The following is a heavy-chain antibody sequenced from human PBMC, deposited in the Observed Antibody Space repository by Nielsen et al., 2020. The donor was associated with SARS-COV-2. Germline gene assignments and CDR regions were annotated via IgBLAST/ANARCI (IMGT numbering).Heavy chain of an antibody. CDR1: GYSFTSYW. V-gene: IGHV5-10-1*01. J-gene: IGHJ6*02. Sequence: GESLKISCKGSGYSFTSYWISWVRQMPGKGLESMGRIDPSDSYTNYSPSFQGHVTISADRSINTAYLQWSSLKASDTAMYYCARLDEGYYGMDVWGQGTSVTVSS. CDR3: ARLDEGYYGMDV. CDR2: IDPSDSYT.